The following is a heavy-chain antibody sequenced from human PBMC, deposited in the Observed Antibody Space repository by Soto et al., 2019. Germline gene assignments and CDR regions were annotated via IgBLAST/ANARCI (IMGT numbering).Heavy chain of an antibody. CDR3: ARAYGSGSYPSDY. V-gene: IGHV4-59*01. D-gene: IGHD3-10*01. CDR1: GGSISSYY. J-gene: IGHJ4*02. Sequence: SETLSLTCTVSGGSISSYYWSWIRQPPGKGLEWIGYIYYSGSTNYNPSLKSRVTISVDTSRNQFSLRAEDTAVYYCARAYGSGSYPSDYWGQGTQVTVSS. CDR2: IYYSGST.